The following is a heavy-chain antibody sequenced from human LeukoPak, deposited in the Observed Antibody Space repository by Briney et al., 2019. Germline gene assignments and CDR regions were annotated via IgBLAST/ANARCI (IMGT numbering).Heavy chain of an antibody. CDR3: ARVAGYYDLLTGYYNPTGVNAFDI. CDR2: INPNSGGT. V-gene: IGHV1-2*02. J-gene: IGHJ3*02. D-gene: IGHD3-9*01. CDR1: GYTFTGYY. Sequence: ASVKVSCKASGYTFTGYYMHWVRQAPGQGLEWMGWINPNSGGTNYAQKFQGRVTMTRDTSISTAYMELSRLRSDDTAVYYCARVAGYYDLLTGYYNPTGVNAFDIWSQGTMVTVSS.